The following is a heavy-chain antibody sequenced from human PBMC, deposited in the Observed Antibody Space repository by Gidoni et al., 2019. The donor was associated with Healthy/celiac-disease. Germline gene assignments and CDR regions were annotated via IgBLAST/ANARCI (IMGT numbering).Heavy chain of an antibody. CDR3: ARGGGGAFDI. J-gene: IGHJ3*02. CDR2: ISYDGSNK. CDR1: GFTFSSYG. Sequence: QVQLVESGGGVVQLGRSLRLSCAASGFTFSSYGMHWVRQAPGKGLEWVAVISYDGSNKYYADSVKGRFTISRDNSKNTLYLQMNSRRAEDTAVYYCARGGGGAFDIWGQGTMVTVSS. V-gene: IGHV3-30*03. D-gene: IGHD2-15*01.